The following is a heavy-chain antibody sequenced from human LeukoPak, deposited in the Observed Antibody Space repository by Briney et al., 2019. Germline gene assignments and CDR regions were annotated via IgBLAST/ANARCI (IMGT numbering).Heavy chain of an antibody. V-gene: IGHV4-34*01. J-gene: IGHJ6*04. CDR1: GGSFSGYY. CDR3: ARDQIYRRTYKPMDV. CDR2: INHSGST. D-gene: IGHD1-1*01. Sequence: SETLSLTCADYGGSFSGYYWSWIRQPPGKGLEWIGEINHSGSTNYNPSLKSRVTISVDTSKNQFSLKLSSVTAADTAVYYCARDQIYRRTYKPMDVWGKGTTVTVSS.